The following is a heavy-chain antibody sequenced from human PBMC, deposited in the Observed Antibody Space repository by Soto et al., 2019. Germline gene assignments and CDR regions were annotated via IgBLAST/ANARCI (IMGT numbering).Heavy chain of an antibody. Sequence: GASVKVSCKASGYTFTGYYMHWVRQAPGQGLEWMGWINPNSGGTNYAQKFQGWVTMTRDTSISTAYMELSRLRSDDTAVYYCARRLAAAGSYAFDIWGQGTMVTVSS. J-gene: IGHJ3*02. CDR2: INPNSGGT. V-gene: IGHV1-2*04. D-gene: IGHD6-13*01. CDR1: GYTFTGYY. CDR3: ARRLAAAGSYAFDI.